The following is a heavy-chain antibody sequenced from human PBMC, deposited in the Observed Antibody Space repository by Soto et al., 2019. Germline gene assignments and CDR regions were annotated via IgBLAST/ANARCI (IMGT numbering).Heavy chain of an antibody. CDR2: INHSGST. Sequence: PSETLSLTCAVYGGSFSGYYWTWIRQPPGKGLEWIGEINHSGSTNYNPSLKSRVTISVDAAKNQFSLKVRSVTAADTAVYYCASLHIPDTFHYYGMDGWGAGTTVTVYS. CDR3: ASLHIPDTFHYYGMDG. V-gene: IGHV4-34*01. D-gene: IGHD2-2*01. CDR1: GGSFSGYY. J-gene: IGHJ6*04.